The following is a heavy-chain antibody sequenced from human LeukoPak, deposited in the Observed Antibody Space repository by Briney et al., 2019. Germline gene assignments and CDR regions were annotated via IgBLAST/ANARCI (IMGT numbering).Heavy chain of an antibody. J-gene: IGHJ4*02. CDR1: GGSFSGYN. V-gene: IGHV4-34*01. Sequence: SETLSLTCAVYGGSFSGYNWSWIRKPPGKGLEWIGEIIHSGSTNYNPSLKSRATISADTSKIRFSLKLSSVTAGDTGVYYCARGRRWFVDYWGQGTLVTVSS. CDR3: ARGRRWFVDY. CDR2: IIHSGST. D-gene: IGHD5-24*01.